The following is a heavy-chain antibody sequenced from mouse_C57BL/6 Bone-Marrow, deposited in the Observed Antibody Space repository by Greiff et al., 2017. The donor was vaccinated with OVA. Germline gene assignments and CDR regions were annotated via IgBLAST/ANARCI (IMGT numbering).Heavy chain of an antibody. V-gene: IGHV2-9*01. J-gene: IGHJ2*01. CDR2: IWGGGST. CDR1: GFSLTSYG. Sequence: VHLVESGPGLVAPSQSLSITCTVSGFSLTSYGVDWVRQPPGKGLEWLGVIWGGGSTNYNSALMSRLSIRKDNSKSQVFLKMNSLQTDDTAMYYCAKHRENYYGSSYSDYWGQGTTLTVTS. CDR3: AKHRENYYGSSYSDY. D-gene: IGHD1-1*01.